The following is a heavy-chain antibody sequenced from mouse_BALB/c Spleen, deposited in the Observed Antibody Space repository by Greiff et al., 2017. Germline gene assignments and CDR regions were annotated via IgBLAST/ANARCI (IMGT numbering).Heavy chain of an antibody. Sequence: VQLQQSGPELVKPGASVKMSCKASGYTFTSYVMHWVKQKPGLGLEWIGYINPYNDGTKYNEKFKGKATLTSDKSSSTAYMELSSLTSEDSAVYYCARAGIGTTSYFDYWGQGTTLTVSS. J-gene: IGHJ2*01. D-gene: IGHD2-14*01. CDR2: INPYNDGT. CDR3: ARAGIGTTSYFDY. CDR1: GYTFTSYV. V-gene: IGHV1-14*01.